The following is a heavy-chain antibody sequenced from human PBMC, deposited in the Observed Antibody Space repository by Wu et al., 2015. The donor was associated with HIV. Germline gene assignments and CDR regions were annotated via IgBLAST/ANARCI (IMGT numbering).Heavy chain of an antibody. J-gene: IGHJ6*02. Sequence: QVQLVQSGTEVKKPGASVKVSCKASGNTFTGYYIHWVRQAPGQGLEWMGWINPQSGGTNSAQKFRGRVTMTRDTSISTAYMELSRLSSDDTAIYYCARMRGHLLHYSYGMDVWGQGTTVTVS. CDR2: INPQSGGT. V-gene: IGHV1-2*02. D-gene: IGHD2-21*01. CDR1: GNTFTGYY. CDR3: ARMRGHLLHYSYGMDV.